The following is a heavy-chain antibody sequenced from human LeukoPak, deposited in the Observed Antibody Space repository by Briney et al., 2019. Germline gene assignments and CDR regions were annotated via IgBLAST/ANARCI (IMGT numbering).Heavy chain of an antibody. J-gene: IGHJ5*02. CDR1: GFTFSIYS. CDR3: AGKNIVVVTASLHYRFDP. D-gene: IGHD2-21*02. CDR2: ISSSSSTI. Sequence: GGSLSLSCAVSGFTFSIYSMNWVRQAPGKGLEWVSYISSSSSTIYYADSVKGRFTISRDNAKNSLYLQMNSLRDEDTAVYYCAGKNIVVVTASLHYRFDPWGQGTLVTVAS. V-gene: IGHV3-48*02.